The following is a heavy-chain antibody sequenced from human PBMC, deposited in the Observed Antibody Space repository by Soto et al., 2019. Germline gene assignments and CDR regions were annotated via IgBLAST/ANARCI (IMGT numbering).Heavy chain of an antibody. CDR1: GDPISSSKW. J-gene: IGHJ6*02. Sequence: SETLPLTCAVSGDPISSSKWWTWVRQTPGKGLEWIGKIDQNGITNYNPSLESRVTILKDNSKNQLSLKLTSVTAVDSAVYYCARLNRDYYYYGMDVWGQGAAVTVSS. CDR2: IDQNGIT. V-gene: IGHV4-4*02. CDR3: ARLNRDYYYYGMDV.